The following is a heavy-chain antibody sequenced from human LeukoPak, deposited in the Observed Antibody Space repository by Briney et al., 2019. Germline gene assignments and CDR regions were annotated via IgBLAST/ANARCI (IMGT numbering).Heavy chain of an antibody. CDR1: GYTFTSYG. CDR2: ISAYNGNT. CDR3: ASKYYYDSSGRYALDI. D-gene: IGHD3-22*01. V-gene: IGHV1-18*01. J-gene: IGHJ3*02. Sequence: ASVKVSCKASGYTFTSYGFSWVRQAPGQGLEWMGWISAYNGNTNYAQKLQGRVTMTTDTSTSTAYMELRSLRSDDTAVYYCASKYYYDSSGRYALDIWGQGTVVTVSS.